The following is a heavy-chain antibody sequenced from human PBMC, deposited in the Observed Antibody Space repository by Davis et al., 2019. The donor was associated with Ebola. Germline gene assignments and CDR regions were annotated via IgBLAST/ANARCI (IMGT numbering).Heavy chain of an antibody. J-gene: IGHJ4*02. D-gene: IGHD6-19*01. CDR1: VITFSSYA. CDR3: ARDRAVAGIDY. Sequence: GGSLRLSCTDSVITFSSYAMTWVRQAPGKGLEWVSAISGSGGSTYYADSVKGRFTISRDNAKNSLYLQMNSLRAEDTAVYYCARDRAVAGIDYWGQGTLVTVSS. V-gene: IGHV3-23*01. CDR2: ISGSGGST.